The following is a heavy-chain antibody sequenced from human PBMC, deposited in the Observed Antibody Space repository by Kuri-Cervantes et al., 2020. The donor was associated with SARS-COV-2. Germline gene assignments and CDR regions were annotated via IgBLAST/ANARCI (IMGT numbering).Heavy chain of an antibody. CDR1: GGSINDYY. D-gene: IGHD4-17*01. CDR2: IYYSGST. V-gene: IGHV4-59*08. J-gene: IGHJ4*02. Sequence: GSLRLSCAVSGGSINDYYWSWIRQPPGKGLEWIGYIYYSGSTNYNPSLKSRVTISVDTSKNQFSLKLSSVTAADTAVYYCARHGTVYFDYWGQGTLVTVSS. CDR3: ARHGTVYFDY.